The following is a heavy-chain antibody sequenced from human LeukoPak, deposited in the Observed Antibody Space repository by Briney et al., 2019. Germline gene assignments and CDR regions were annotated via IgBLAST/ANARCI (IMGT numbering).Heavy chain of an antibody. V-gene: IGHV1-2*02. Sequence: ASVKVSCKASGYTFTGYYMHWVRQAPGQGLEWMGWINPNSGGTNYAQKLQGRVTMTTDTSTSTAYMELRSLRSDDTAVYYCARVKREGDWFDPWGQGTLVTVSS. CDR1: GYTFTGYY. CDR2: INPNSGGT. CDR3: ARVKREGDWFDP. D-gene: IGHD1-26*01. J-gene: IGHJ5*02.